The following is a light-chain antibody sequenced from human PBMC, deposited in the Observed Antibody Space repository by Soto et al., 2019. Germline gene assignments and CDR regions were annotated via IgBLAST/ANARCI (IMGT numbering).Light chain of an antibody. CDR2: DAS. Sequence: EVVLTQSPVTLSLSPGERATLSCRASQSVSSYLAWYQQKPGQAPRLLIYDASNRATGIPARFSGSGSGTEFTLTISSLQSQDFAVYYCQQYHNWPPWTFGQGTKVAIK. CDR1: QSVSSY. CDR3: QQYHNWPPWT. V-gene: IGKV3-11*01. J-gene: IGKJ1*01.